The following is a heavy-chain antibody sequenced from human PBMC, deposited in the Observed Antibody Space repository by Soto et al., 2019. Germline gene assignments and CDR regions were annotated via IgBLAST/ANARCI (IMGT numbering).Heavy chain of an antibody. Sequence: AGPTLVNPTQTLTLTCTFSGFSLSTSGMCVSWIRQPPGKALEWLALIDWDDDKYYSTSLKTRLTISKDTSKNQMVLTMTNMDPVDTATYYCARISPGYSSSWYIFDYWGQGTLVTVSS. CDR1: GFSLSTSGMC. CDR3: ARISPGYSSSWYIFDY. CDR2: IDWDDDK. V-gene: IGHV2-70*01. J-gene: IGHJ4*02. D-gene: IGHD6-13*01.